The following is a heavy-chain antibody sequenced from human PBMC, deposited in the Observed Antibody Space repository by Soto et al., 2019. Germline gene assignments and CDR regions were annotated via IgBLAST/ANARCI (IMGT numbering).Heavy chain of an antibody. Sequence: QVQLVESGGGVVQPGRSLRLSCAASGFTFSSYGMHWVRQAPGKGLEWGAVIWYDGSNKYYADSVKGRFTISRDNSKNTLYLQMNGLRAEDTAVYYCARDSRLGELSFPNAIDYWGQGTLVSVSS. D-gene: IGHD3-16*02. J-gene: IGHJ4*02. CDR3: ARDSRLGELSFPNAIDY. V-gene: IGHV3-33*01. CDR2: IWYDGSNK. CDR1: GFTFSSYG.